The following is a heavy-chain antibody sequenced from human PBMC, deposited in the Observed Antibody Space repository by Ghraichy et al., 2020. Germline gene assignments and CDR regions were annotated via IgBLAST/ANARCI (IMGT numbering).Heavy chain of an antibody. D-gene: IGHD3-10*01. CDR2: IFSNDEK. Sequence: SGPTLVKPTETLTLTCTVSGFSLSNARMGVSWIRQPPGKALEWLAHIFSNDEKSYSTSLKSRLTISKDTSKSQVVLTMTNMDPVDTATYYCARILRGQDIGRVIDYWGQGTLVTVSS. CDR1: GFSLSNARMG. CDR3: ARILRGQDIGRVIDY. J-gene: IGHJ4*02. V-gene: IGHV2-26*01.